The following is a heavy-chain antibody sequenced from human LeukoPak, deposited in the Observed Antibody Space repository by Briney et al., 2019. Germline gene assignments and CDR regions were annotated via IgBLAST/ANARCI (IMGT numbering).Heavy chain of an antibody. CDR2: IWYDGSNK. CDR1: GFTFSSYG. CDR3: ARDLCGSGGSCYPDY. V-gene: IGHV3-33*01. J-gene: IGHJ4*02. D-gene: IGHD2-15*01. Sequence: GGSLRLSCAASGFTFSSYGMHWVRQAPGKGLEWVAVIWYDGSNKYYADSVKGRFTISRDNSKNTLYLQMNSLRAEDTAVYYCARDLCGSGGSCYPDYWGQGTLVTVSS.